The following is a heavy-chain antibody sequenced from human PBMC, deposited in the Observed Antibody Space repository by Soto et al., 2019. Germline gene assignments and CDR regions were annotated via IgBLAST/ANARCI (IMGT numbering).Heavy chain of an antibody. V-gene: IGHV3-30*18. CDR3: AKDRRETPTQVVTAKSDYYYGMDV. J-gene: IGHJ6*02. CDR2: ISYDGSNK. Sequence: QVQLVESGGGVVQPGRSLRLSCAASGFTFSSYGMHWVRQAPGKGLEWVAVISYDGSNKYYADSVKGRFTISRDNSKNTLYLQMNSLRAEDTAVYYCAKDRRETPTQVVTAKSDYYYGMDVWGQGTTVTVSS. CDR1: GFTFSSYG. D-gene: IGHD2-21*02.